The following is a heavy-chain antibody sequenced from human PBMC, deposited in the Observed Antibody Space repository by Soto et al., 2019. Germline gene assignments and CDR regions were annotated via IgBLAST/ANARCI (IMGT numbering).Heavy chain of an antibody. Sequence: GELQQWGTGLLKPSETLSLNCSVYGGSSRAYHWSWIRQSPGEGLESIGEFSYSGSLNYNPSLTGRVAGSLDTSTNHFSRTMTSVTAADTAVYFCTGGPRYWSFALWGRGTLVTVS. J-gene: IGHJ2*01. CDR3: TGGPRYWSFAL. CDR1: GGSSRAYH. V-gene: IGHV4-34*01. D-gene: IGHD1-20*01. CDR2: FSYSGSL.